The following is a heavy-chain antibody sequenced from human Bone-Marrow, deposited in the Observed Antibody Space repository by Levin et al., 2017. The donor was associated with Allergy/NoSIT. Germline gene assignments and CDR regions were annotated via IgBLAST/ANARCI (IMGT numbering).Heavy chain of an antibody. CDR1: GGSISSYY. J-gene: IGHJ6*02. CDR2: VYNSGYS. CDR3: ARFMHYYSGMDV. V-gene: IGHV4-59*01. D-gene: IGHD3-16*01. Sequence: SETLSLTCTVSGGSISSYYWNWIRQAPGKGLEWIGYVYNSGYSNYNPSLKSRVTMSVDTSKNQFSLKLTSVTAADTAVYYCARFMHYYSGMDVWGQGTTVTVSS.